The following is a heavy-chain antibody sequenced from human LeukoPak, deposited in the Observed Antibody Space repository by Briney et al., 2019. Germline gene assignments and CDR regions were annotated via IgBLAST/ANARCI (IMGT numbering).Heavy chain of an antibody. CDR3: AKAPTKEEEWLLLNYFDY. V-gene: IGHV3-30-3*01. CDR1: GFTFSSYA. J-gene: IGHJ4*02. D-gene: IGHD3-22*01. Sequence: GGSLRLSCAASGFTFSSYAMHWVRQAPGKGLEWVAVISYDGSNKYYADSVKGRFTISRDNSKNTLYLQMNSLRAEDTAVYYCAKAPTKEEEWLLLNYFDYWGQGTLVTVSS. CDR2: ISYDGSNK.